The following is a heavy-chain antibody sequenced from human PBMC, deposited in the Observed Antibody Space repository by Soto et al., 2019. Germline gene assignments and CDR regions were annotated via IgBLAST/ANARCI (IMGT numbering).Heavy chain of an antibody. Sequence: QVQLQESGPGLVKPSQTLSLTCTVSGGSVSSDRYYWCWVRQLPGKGLDWIGRVYYTGSTFCDSSLKSRVTISLDTSKNQFSLKMTSVTAADTAVYYCAREISGAAGTTDCFDYWGQGALVTVSS. CDR3: AREISGAAGTTDCFDY. V-gene: IGHV4-31*03. CDR2: VYYTGST. J-gene: IGHJ4*02. D-gene: IGHD4-17*01. CDR1: GGSVSSDRYY.